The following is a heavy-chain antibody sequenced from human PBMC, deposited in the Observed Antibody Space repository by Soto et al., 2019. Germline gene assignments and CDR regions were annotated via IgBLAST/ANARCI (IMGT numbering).Heavy chain of an antibody. CDR2: VYHSGSA. CDR1: GVSISSSHW. Sequence: PSETLSLTCDVSGVSISSSHWWCFLRQPPGKGLEWIGEVYHSGSANYNPSLKSRVSMSVDKSKNQFSLRLTSVTAADTALYFCARIAVVPSALDPWGQGTLVTVSS. J-gene: IGHJ5*02. CDR3: ARIAVVPSALDP. D-gene: IGHD2-2*01. V-gene: IGHV4-4*02.